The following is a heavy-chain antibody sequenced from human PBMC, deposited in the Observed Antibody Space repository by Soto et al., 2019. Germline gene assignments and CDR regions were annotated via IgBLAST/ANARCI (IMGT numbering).Heavy chain of an antibody. D-gene: IGHD5-12*01. CDR3: APGKGYSGPGSYYYYGMDV. CDR1: GGTFSSYA. Sequence: QVQLVQSGAEVKKPGSSVKVSCKASGGTFSSYAISWVRQAPGQGLEWMGGIIPIFGTANYAQKFQGRVTITADESTSTAYMELSSLRSEDTAVYYCAPGKGYSGPGSYYYYGMDVWGQGTTVTVSS. CDR2: IIPIFGTA. J-gene: IGHJ6*02. V-gene: IGHV1-69*01.